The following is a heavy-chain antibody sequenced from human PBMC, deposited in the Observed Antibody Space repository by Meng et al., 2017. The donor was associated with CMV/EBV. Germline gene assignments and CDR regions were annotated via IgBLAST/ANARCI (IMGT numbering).Heavy chain of an antibody. CDR3: ARGIYFDY. Sequence: SETLSLTCTVSGYSISSGYYWGWIRQPPGKGLEWIGSIYHSGSTYYNPSLKSRVTISVDTSKNQFSLKLSSVTAADTAVYYCARGIYFDYWGQGTLVTVSS. CDR1: GYSISSGYY. J-gene: IGHJ4*02. CDR2: IYHSGST. V-gene: IGHV4-38-2*02.